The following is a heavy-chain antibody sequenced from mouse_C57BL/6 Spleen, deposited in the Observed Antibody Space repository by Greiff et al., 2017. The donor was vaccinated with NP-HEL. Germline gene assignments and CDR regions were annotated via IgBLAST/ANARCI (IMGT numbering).Heavy chain of an antibody. CDR1: GYTFTSYW. Sequence: QVTLQESGAELVKPGASVKMSCKASGYTFTSYWITWVKQRPGQGLEWIGDIYPGSGSTNYNEKFKSKATLTVDTSSSTAYMQLSSLTSEDSAVYYCARFRRAMDYWGQGTSVTVSS. CDR2: IYPGSGST. CDR3: ARFRRAMDY. J-gene: IGHJ4*01. V-gene: IGHV1-55*01.